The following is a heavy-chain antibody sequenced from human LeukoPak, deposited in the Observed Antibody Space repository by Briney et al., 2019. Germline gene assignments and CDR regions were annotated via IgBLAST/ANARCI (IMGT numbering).Heavy chain of an antibody. CDR3: ARDPAFTIAVAGTLDY. V-gene: IGHV3-30*04. D-gene: IGHD6-19*01. CDR2: ISYDGSNY. J-gene: IGHJ4*02. CDR1: GFTFSNYA. Sequence: GGSLRLSCAASGFTFSNYAMSWIRQAPGKGLEWVAVISYDGSNYYYADSLKGRFTISRDNSKNTLYLQMNSLRAEDTAVYYCARDPAFTIAVAGTLDYWGQGTLVTVSS.